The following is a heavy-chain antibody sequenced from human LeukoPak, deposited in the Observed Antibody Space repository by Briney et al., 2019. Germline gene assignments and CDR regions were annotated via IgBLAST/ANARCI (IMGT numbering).Heavy chain of an antibody. J-gene: IGHJ4*02. V-gene: IGHV5-51*01. CDR1: GYFFTSYW. D-gene: IGHD3-22*01. CDR2: IFPGDTDT. CDR3: AKQKPYYYDSSGYFDY. Sequence: AGSLQISSYASGYFFTSYWIRWWRRMAGGGGEWMGIIFPGDTDTRYSPSFEGQVNISADKSISTAYMKWNRQKDSDTAMYYCAKQKPYYYDSSGYFDYWGQGTLVTVAS.